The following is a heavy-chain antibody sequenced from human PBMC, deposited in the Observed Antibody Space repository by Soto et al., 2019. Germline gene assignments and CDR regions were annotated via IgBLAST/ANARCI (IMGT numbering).Heavy chain of an antibody. CDR1: GYSFTSYW. CDR3: ARYSNYYYYYMDV. J-gene: IGHJ6*03. V-gene: IGHV5-51*01. D-gene: IGHD4-4*01. Sequence: GESLKISCKGSGYSFTSYWIGWVRQMPGKGLEWMGIIYPGDSDTRYSPSFQGQVTISADKSISTAYRQWSSLKASDSAMYYCARYSNYYYYYMDVWGKGTTVTVSS. CDR2: IYPGDSDT.